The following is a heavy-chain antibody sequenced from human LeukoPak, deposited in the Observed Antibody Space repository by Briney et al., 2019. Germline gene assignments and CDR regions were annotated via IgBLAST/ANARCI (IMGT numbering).Heavy chain of an antibody. CDR3: ARDRYYYDSSGYYYIDY. D-gene: IGHD3-22*01. CDR2: IHASGST. V-gene: IGHV4-4*07. J-gene: IGHJ4*02. Sequence: PSETLSLTCTVSGGSISSYYWNWIRQPPGKGLEWIGRIHASGSTNYNPSLKSRVAMSVDTSKNQFSLKLSSVTAADTAVYYCARDRYYYDSSGYYYIDYWGQGTLVTVSS. CDR1: GGSISSYY.